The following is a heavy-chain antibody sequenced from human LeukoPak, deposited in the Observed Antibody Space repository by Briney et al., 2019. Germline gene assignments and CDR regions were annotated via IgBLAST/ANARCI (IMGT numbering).Heavy chain of an antibody. D-gene: IGHD6-13*01. Sequence: GGSLRLSCAASGFTFSSYSMNWVRQAPGKGLEWVSYISSSSSTIYYADSVKGRFTISRDNAENSLYLQMNSLRAEDTAVYYCARDPGSSWSYFDYWGQGTLVTVSS. CDR2: ISSSSSTI. J-gene: IGHJ4*02. V-gene: IGHV3-48*04. CDR3: ARDPGSSWSYFDY. CDR1: GFTFSSYS.